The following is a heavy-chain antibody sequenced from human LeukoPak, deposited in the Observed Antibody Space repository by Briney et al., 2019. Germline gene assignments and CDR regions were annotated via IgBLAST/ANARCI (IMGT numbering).Heavy chain of an antibody. Sequence: SRTLSLTCTVSGGSISSGGYYWSWIRQPPGKGLEWIGYIYHSGSTYYNPSLKSRVTISVDRSKNQFSLKLSSVTAADTAVYYCARDRAYDSSGYDTGPDAFDIWGQGTMVTVSS. J-gene: IGHJ3*02. CDR3: ARDRAYDSSGYDTGPDAFDI. V-gene: IGHV4-30-2*01. CDR1: GGSISSGGYY. D-gene: IGHD3-22*01. CDR2: IYHSGST.